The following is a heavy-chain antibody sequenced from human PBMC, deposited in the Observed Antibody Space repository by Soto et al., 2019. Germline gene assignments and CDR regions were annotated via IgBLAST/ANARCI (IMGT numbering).Heavy chain of an antibody. V-gene: IGHV3-23*01. CDR3: AKVTKYDISSPYYFDY. J-gene: IGHJ4*02. D-gene: IGHD2-21*02. CDR2: VLASETDT. CDR1: GFTFSSSP. Sequence: GGSLRLSCAASGFTFSSSPMTWVRQAPGRGLEWISGVLASETDTYYADSVKGRFTISRDNSKNTLYLHMNSLRAEDTALYYCAKVTKYDISSPYYFDYWGQGTLVTVSS.